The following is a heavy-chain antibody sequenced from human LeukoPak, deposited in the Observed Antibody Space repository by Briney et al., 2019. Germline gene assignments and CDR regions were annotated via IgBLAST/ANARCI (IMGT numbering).Heavy chain of an antibody. J-gene: IGHJ4*02. Sequence: GWALTLSCAPSGCTSRTFAMHWLRLSPGKGLEWVSSITGSGPYMLYADSLKQRFTISRDNTKNLLYLEMNSLRAEDTAMYFCVRDVGAVRGEVYFDYWGQGTLVTVSS. D-gene: IGHD3-10*01. CDR2: ITGSGPYM. V-gene: IGHV3-21*06. CDR1: GCTSRTFA. CDR3: VRDVGAVRGEVYFDY.